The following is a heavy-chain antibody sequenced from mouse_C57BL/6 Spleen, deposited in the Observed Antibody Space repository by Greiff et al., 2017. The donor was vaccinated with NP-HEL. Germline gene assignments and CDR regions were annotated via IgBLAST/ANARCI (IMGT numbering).Heavy chain of an antibody. D-gene: IGHD2-4*01. CDR2: ISSGGDYI. CDR1: GFTFSSYA. J-gene: IGHJ4*01. CDR3: TFYDYDEGYAMDY. V-gene: IGHV5-9-1*02. Sequence: EVKVVESGEGLVKPGGSLKLSCAASGFTFSSYAMSWVRQTPEKRLEWVAYISSGGDYIYYADTVKGRFTISRDNARNTLYLQMSSLKSEDTAMYYCTFYDYDEGYAMDYWGQGTSVTVSS.